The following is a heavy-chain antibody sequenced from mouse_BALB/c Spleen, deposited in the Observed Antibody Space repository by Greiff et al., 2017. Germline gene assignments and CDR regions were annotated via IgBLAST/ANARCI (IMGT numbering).Heavy chain of an antibody. J-gene: IGHJ4*01. Sequence: EVQLHQSGAELVKPGASVKLSCTASGFNIKDTYMHWVKQRPEQGLEWIGRIDPANGNTKYDPKFQGKATITADTSSNTAYLQLSSLTSEDTAVYYCALITTVVAPYAMDYWGQGTSVTVSS. CDR1: GFNIKDTY. D-gene: IGHD1-1*01. V-gene: IGHV14-3*02. CDR2: IDPANGNT. CDR3: ALITTVVAPYAMDY.